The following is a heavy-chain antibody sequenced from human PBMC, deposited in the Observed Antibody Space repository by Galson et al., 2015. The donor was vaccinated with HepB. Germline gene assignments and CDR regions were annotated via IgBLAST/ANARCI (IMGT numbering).Heavy chain of an antibody. D-gene: IGHD4-11*01. V-gene: IGHV3-30-3*01. CDR1: GFTFSNYA. J-gene: IGHJ4*02. CDR2: ISYDGSSK. Sequence: SLRLSCAASGFTFSNYAMHWVRQAPGKGLEWLAVISYDGSSKYYADSVKGRFTISRDNSKNTLYLQMNSLRAEDTAVYYCARVAEADYSNPIDYWGQGTLVTVSS. CDR3: ARVAEADYSNPIDY.